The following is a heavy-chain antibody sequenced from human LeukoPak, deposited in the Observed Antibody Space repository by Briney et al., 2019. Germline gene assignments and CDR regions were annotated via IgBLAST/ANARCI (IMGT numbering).Heavy chain of an antibody. J-gene: IGHJ4*02. Sequence: GGSLRLSCAASGFTFSSYWMSWVRQAPGKGLEWVAVISYDGSNKYYADSVKGRFTISRDNSKNTLYLQMNSLRAEDTAVYYCAKVPYYYDSSGPADYWGQGTLITVSS. CDR2: ISYDGSNK. CDR1: GFTFSSYW. V-gene: IGHV3-30*18. CDR3: AKVPYYYDSSGPADY. D-gene: IGHD3-22*01.